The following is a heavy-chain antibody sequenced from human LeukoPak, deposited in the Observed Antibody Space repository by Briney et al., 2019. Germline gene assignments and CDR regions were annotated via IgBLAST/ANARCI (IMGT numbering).Heavy chain of an antibody. CDR1: GGSISSSSYY. V-gene: IGHV4-39*01. CDR2: IYYSGST. D-gene: IGHD3-22*01. CDR3: ARGSRYYYDSSGYYRRNWFDP. Sequence: SETLSLTCTVSGGSISSSSYYWGWIRQPPGKGLEWIGSIYYSGSTYYNPSLKSRVTISVDTSKNQFSLKLSSVTAADTAVYYCARGSRYYYDSSGYYRRNWFDPWGQGTLVTVSS. J-gene: IGHJ5*02.